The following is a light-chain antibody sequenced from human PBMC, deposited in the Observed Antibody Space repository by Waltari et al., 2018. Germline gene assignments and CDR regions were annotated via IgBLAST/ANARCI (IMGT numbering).Light chain of an antibody. CDR1: SSNIGNNA. CDR2: HDD. CDR3: AAWDDSLSGHVV. V-gene: IGLV1-36*01. J-gene: IGLJ2*01. Sequence: HSVLTQPPSVSAAPGQRVTISCSGSSSNIGNNAVNWYQQLPGKAPKLLIFHDDLLTSGVSDRFPGSRSGTSASLSIRGLQSEDDADYYCAAWDDSLSGHVVFGGGTKLTVL.